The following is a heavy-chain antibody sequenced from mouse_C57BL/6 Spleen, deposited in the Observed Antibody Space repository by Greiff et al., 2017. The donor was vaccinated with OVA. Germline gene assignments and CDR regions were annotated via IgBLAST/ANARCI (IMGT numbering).Heavy chain of an antibody. Sequence: EVQLQQSGTVLARPGASVKMSCKTSGYTFTSYWMHWVKQRPGQGLEWIGAIYPGNSDTSYNQKFKGKAKLTAVTSASTAYMELSSLTNEDSAVYYCTRIDGYYLYYFDYWGQGTTLTVSS. J-gene: IGHJ2*01. CDR1: GYTFTSYW. D-gene: IGHD2-3*01. CDR2: IYPGNSDT. V-gene: IGHV1-5*01. CDR3: TRIDGYYLYYFDY.